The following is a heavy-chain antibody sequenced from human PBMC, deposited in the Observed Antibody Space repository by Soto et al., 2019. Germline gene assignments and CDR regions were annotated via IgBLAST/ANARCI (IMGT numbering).Heavy chain of an antibody. J-gene: IGHJ4*02. CDR3: ARADPDASVGY. V-gene: IGHV4-59*11. Sequence: PSETLSLTCTVSGASMSSHYWTWLRQSPGKGLEWIGYISYSGSTYYNPSHKSRVTISADTSRNQFSLNLSAVISADTAVYYCARADPDASVGYWGQGTLVTVSS. D-gene: IGHD3-16*01. CDR2: ISYSGST. CDR1: GASMSSHY.